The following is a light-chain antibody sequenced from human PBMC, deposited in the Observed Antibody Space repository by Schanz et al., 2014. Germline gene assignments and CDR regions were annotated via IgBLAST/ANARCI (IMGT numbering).Light chain of an antibody. CDR2: GAS. V-gene: IGKV3-20*01. Sequence: EVVMTQSPATLSVSPGERATLSCRASQSVNSNLAWYQQNPGQAPRLLIYGASTRATGIPDRFSGSGSGTDFTLIISRLEPDDFAVYYCQQYGRSPIIFGQGTRLEIK. J-gene: IGKJ5*01. CDR1: QSVNSN. CDR3: QQYGRSPII.